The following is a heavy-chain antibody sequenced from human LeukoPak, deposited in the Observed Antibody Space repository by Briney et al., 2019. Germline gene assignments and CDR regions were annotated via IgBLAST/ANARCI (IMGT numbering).Heavy chain of an antibody. CDR1: GFTFSSSW. J-gene: IGHJ4*02. Sequence: GGSLRLSCAASGFTFSSSWMTWVRQAPGKGLEWVAHIKEDGTEEYYVDSVKGRFTISRDNAKNSLYLQMNSLRAEDTAVYYCARWSEGWEFDYWGQGTLVSVSS. CDR3: ARWSEGWEFDY. CDR2: IKEDGTEE. D-gene: IGHD1-26*01. V-gene: IGHV3-7*05.